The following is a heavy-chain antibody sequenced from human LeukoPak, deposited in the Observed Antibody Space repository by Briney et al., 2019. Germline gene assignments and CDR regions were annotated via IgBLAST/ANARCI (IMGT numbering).Heavy chain of an antibody. V-gene: IGHV3-23*01. D-gene: IGHD6-13*01. Sequence: GGSLRLSCAASGFTSSSYALNWVRQAPGKGLEWVATVSGSGDRMYHADSVKGRFTISRDNSKNTIYLQMNSLGAEDTALYYCAKAAAAPGFDFWGQGTLVTVSS. CDR3: AKAAAAPGFDF. J-gene: IGHJ4*02. CDR2: VSGSGDRM. CDR1: GFTSSSYA.